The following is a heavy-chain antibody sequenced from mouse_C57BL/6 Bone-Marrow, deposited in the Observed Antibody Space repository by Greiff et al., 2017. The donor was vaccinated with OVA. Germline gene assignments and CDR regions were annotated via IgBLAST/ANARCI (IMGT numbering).Heavy chain of an antibody. D-gene: IGHD2-1*01. CDR2: IHPNSGST. Sequence: QVQLQQPGAELVKPGASVKLSCKASGYTFTSYWMHWVKQRPGQGLEWIGMIHPNSGSTNYNEKFKSKATLTVDKSSSTAYMQRSSLTSEDSAVYYCASWGIYYGNYVDYWGQGTTLTVSS. CDR3: ASWGIYYGNYVDY. CDR1: GYTFTSYW. J-gene: IGHJ2*01. V-gene: IGHV1-64*01.